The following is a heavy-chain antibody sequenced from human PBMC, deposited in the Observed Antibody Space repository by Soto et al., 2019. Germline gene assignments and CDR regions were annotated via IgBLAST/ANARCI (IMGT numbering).Heavy chain of an antibody. J-gene: IGHJ4*02. Sequence: ASVKVSCKASGFTFTSSAVQWVRQARGQRLEWIGWIVVGSGNTNYAQKFQERVTITRDMSTSTAYMELSSLRSEDTAVYYCAEDGGSGSYVFAYWGQGTLVTVSS. CDR2: IVVGSGNT. CDR1: GFTFTSSA. CDR3: AEDGGSGSYVFAY. V-gene: IGHV1-58*01. D-gene: IGHD1-26*01.